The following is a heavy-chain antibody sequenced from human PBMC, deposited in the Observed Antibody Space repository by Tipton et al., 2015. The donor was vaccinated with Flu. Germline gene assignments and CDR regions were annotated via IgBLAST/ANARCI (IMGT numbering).Heavy chain of an antibody. Sequence: QLVQSGAEVKKPGASVKVSCKASGYTFTSYGISWVRQAPGQGLEWMGWISAYNGNTNYAQKLQGRVTMTTDTSTSTAYMELRSLRSDDAAVFYCARDPGLVGFFCLFGMGVWGQGTTVTVSS. D-gene: IGHD6-19*01. CDR3: ARDPGLVGFFCLFGMGV. V-gene: IGHV1-18*01. J-gene: IGHJ6*02. CDR2: ISAYNGNT. CDR1: GYTFTSYG.